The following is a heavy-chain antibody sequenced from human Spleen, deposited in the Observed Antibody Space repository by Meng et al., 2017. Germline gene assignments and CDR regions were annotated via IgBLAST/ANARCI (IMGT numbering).Heavy chain of an antibody. J-gene: IGHJ4*01. D-gene: IGHD3-22*01. CDR2: INPYSGDT. V-gene: IGHV1-2*02. CDR1: GYTFTDHY. Sequence: QVRRVQAGAQVKKPGASGKVSCKPSGYTFTDHYLHWVRQAPGQGLEWMGWINPYSGDTHFAQKFQGRVTMTRDTSISTAYMEMGNLRSDDTAFYYCARAPSYDNSAIGDYWGHGTLVTVSS. CDR3: ARAPSYDNSAIGDY.